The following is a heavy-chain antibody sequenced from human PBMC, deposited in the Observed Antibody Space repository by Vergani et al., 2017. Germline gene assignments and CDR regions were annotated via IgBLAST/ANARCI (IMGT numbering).Heavy chain of an antibody. CDR3: ARAGWDYDSSGAGFDP. J-gene: IGHJ5*02. CDR2: IYYSGST. D-gene: IGHD3-22*01. Sequence: QVQLQESGPGLVKPSQTLSLTCTVSGGSISSGDYYWSWIRQPPGKGLEWIGYIYYSGSTYYNPSLKSRVTISVDTSKNQFSLKLSSVTAADTAVYYCARAGWDYDSSGAGFDPWGQGTLVTVSS. CDR1: GGSISSGDYY. V-gene: IGHV4-30-4*01.